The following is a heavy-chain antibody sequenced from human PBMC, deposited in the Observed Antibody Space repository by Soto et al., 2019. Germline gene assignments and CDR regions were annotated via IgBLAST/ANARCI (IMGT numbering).Heavy chain of an antibody. D-gene: IGHD2-15*01. CDR3: ARDPGDGSCTYFDY. J-gene: IGHJ4*02. CDR2: ISSSSSYI. V-gene: IGHV3-21*01. CDR1: GFTFSSYS. Sequence: GGSLRLYCAASGFTFSSYSMNWVRQAPGKGLEWVSSISSSSSYIYYADSVKGRFTVSRDNAKNSLYLQMNSLRAEDTAVYYCARDPGDGSCTYFDYWGQGSLVTGSS.